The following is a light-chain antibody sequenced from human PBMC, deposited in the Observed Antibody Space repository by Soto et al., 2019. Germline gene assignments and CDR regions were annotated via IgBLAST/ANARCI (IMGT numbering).Light chain of an antibody. CDR2: KAS. Sequence: DIQMTQSPTTLSASVGDRVTLTCRASQNIGSWLAWYQQKPGKAPKLLIYKASSLESGVPSRFSGSGSGTEFTLAISGLQSDDFATYYCQQYHNYSYTFGQGTKLEI. J-gene: IGKJ2*01. V-gene: IGKV1-5*03. CDR1: QNIGSW. CDR3: QQYHNYSYT.